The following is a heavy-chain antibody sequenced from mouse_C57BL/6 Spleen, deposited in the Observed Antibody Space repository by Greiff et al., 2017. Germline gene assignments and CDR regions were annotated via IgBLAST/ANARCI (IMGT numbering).Heavy chain of an antibody. CDR2: IYPGSGST. V-gene: IGHV1-55*01. CDR1: GYTFTSYW. Sequence: QVQLQQPGAELVKPGASVKMSCKASGYTFTSYWITWVKQRPGQGLEWIGDIYPGSGSTNYNEKFKSKATLTVDTSNSTAYMRLSSLTSEDSAVYYCARRGPKAWFAYWGQGTLVTVSA. J-gene: IGHJ3*01. CDR3: ARRGPKAWFAY.